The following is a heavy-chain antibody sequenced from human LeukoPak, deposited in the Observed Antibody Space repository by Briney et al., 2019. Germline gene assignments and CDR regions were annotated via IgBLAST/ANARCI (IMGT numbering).Heavy chain of an antibody. J-gene: IGHJ4*02. CDR3: ARGPGYDSGSY. V-gene: IGHV1-69*04. CDR1: GGTFSSYA. Sequence: GASVKVPCKASGGTFSSYAISWVRQAPGQGLEWMGRIIPILGIANYAQKFQGRVTITADKSTSTAYMELSSLRSEDTAVYYCARGPGYDSGSYWGQGTLVTVSS. D-gene: IGHD3-22*01. CDR2: IIPILGIA.